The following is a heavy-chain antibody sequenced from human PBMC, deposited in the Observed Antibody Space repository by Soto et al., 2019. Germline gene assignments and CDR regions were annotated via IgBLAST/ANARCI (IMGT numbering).Heavy chain of an antibody. D-gene: IGHD2-15*01. CDR3: AGRIAAYYYGIGV. J-gene: IGHJ6*02. CDR2: IIPIFGTA. V-gene: IGHV1-69*12. CDR1: GGTFSSYA. Sequence: QVQLVQSGAEVKKPGSSVKVSCKASGGTFSSYAISWVRQAPGQGLEWMGGIIPIFGTANYAQKFQGRDTITAAEATSTAYRELSSLRSEDTAVYYCAGRIAAYYYGIGVWGQGTTVTVSS.